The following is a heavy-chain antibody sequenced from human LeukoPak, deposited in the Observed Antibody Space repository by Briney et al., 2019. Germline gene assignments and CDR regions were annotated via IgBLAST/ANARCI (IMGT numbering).Heavy chain of an antibody. CDR2: INHSGGT. D-gene: IGHD5-18*01. CDR1: GGSFSGYY. V-gene: IGHV4-34*01. J-gene: IGHJ3*02. Sequence: SETLSLTCAVYGGSFSGYYWSWIRQPPGKGLEWIGEINHSGGTNYNPSLKSRVTISVDTSKNQFSLKLSSVTAADTAVYYCARGATKKTILSGYSYGRNMIGAFDIWGQGTMVTVSS. CDR3: ARGATKKTILSGYSYGRNMIGAFDI.